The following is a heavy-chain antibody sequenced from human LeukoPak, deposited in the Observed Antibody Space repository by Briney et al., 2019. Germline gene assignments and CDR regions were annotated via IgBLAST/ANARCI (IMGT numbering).Heavy chain of an antibody. J-gene: IGHJ4*02. CDR1: GGSITNYY. D-gene: IGHD6-19*01. V-gene: IGHV4-4*09. CDR2: IYHSGNT. CDR3: ASTRRAAVAGRFDS. Sequence: SETLSLTCTVSGGSITNYYWTWIRQPAGKGLEWIGYIYHSGNTNYSPSLESRVTMSVDESKNQFSLRVHFVSAADTAVYYCASTRRAAVAGRFDSWGQGTLVTVSS.